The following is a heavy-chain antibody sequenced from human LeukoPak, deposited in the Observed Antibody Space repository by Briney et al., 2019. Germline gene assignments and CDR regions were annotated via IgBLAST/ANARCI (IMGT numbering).Heavy chain of an antibody. V-gene: IGHV4-30-4*02. J-gene: IGHJ4*02. CDR1: GGSISSGDYY. D-gene: IGHD5-12*01. Sequence: SETLSLTCTVSGGSISSGDYYWSWIRQPPGKGLEWIGYIYYSGSTYYNPSLKSRVTISVDTSKNQFSLKLSSVTAADTAVYYCARASGYSGSRAHFDYWGQGTLVTVSS. CDR2: IYYSGST. CDR3: ARASGYSGSRAHFDY.